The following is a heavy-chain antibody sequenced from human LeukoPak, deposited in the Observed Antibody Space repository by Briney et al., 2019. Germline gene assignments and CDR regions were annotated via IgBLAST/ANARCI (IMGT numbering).Heavy chain of an antibody. CDR3: ARGLGYCTSTTCLLPFDY. V-gene: IGHV3-53*01. J-gene: IGHJ4*02. CDR1: GFTVSTYY. Sequence: GGSLRLSCAASGFTVSTYYMTWVRQAPGKGLECVSDIYSGGSTYYADSVKGRFTVSRDNSKNTLYLQMNSLRAEDTAMYYCARGLGYCTSTTCLLPFDYWGQGTLVTVSS. CDR2: IYSGGST. D-gene: IGHD2-2*01.